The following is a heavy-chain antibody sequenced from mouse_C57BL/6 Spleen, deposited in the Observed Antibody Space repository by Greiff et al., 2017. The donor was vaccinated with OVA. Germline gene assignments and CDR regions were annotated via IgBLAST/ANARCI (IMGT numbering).Heavy chain of an antibody. CDR1: GYTFTSYW. V-gene: IGHV1-7*01. D-gene: IGHD1-1*01. CDR3: ARDYGSSYYAMDY. J-gene: IGHJ4*01. Sequence: QVQLQQSGAELAKPGASVKLSCKASGYTFTSYWMHWVKQRPGQGLEWIGYINPRSGYTKYNQKIKDKATLTADKSSSTAYMQLSSLAYEDSAVYYCARDYGSSYYAMDYWGQGTSVTVSS. CDR2: INPRSGYT.